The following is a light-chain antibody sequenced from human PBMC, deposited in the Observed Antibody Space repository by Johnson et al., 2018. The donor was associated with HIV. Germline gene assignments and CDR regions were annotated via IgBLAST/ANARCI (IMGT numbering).Light chain of an antibody. Sequence: QSVLTQPPSVSATPGQKVTISCSGSSSNIENNYVSWYQQLPETAPKLLIYENNKRPSGIPDRFSGSKSGTAATLGITGLQTGDEADYYCGTWDSSLSVLYVFGTGTKVTVL. CDR3: GTWDSSLSVLYV. V-gene: IGLV1-51*02. CDR1: SSNIENNY. CDR2: ENN. J-gene: IGLJ1*01.